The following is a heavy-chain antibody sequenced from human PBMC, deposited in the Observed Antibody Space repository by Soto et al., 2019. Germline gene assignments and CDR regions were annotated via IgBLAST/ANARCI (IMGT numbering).Heavy chain of an antibody. J-gene: IGHJ5*02. CDR1: GGSISSGDYY. D-gene: IGHD2-2*02. CDR2: IYYSGST. Sequence: SETLSLTCTVSGGSISSGDYYWSWIRQPPGKGLEWIGYIYYSGSTYYNPSLKSRVTISVDTSKNQFSLKLSSVTAADTAVYYCARGLLGYCISTSCYNNWFDPWGQGTLVTVSS. V-gene: IGHV4-30-4*01. CDR3: ARGLLGYCISTSCYNNWFDP.